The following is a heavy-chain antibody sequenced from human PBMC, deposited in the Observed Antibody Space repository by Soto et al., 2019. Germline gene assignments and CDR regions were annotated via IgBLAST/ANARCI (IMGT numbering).Heavy chain of an antibody. Sequence: PGGCLRLCCAASGFTFSSYWMTWVRQAPGKGLEWVASIKQDGSQKSYVDSVKGRFTIARDNAESSLYLQLSSLRVDDSAMYYCVRELGMRYWGQGTLVTVSS. CDR2: IKQDGSQK. J-gene: IGHJ4*02. CDR1: GFTFSSYW. V-gene: IGHV3-7*03. D-gene: IGHD7-27*01. CDR3: VRELGMRY.